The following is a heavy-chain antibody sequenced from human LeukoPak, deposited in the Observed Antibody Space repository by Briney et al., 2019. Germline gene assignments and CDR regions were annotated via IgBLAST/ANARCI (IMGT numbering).Heavy chain of an antibody. CDR3: ASSGWPRDPFDY. D-gene: IGHD6-19*01. J-gene: IGHJ4*02. Sequence: PSETLSLTCAVSGGSISSYYWSWIRQPPGKGLEWIGYIYYSGSTNYNPSLKSRVTISVDTSKNQFSLKLSSVTAADTAVCYCASSGWPRDPFDYWGQGTLVIVSS. CDR1: GGSISSYY. V-gene: IGHV4-59*01. CDR2: IYYSGST.